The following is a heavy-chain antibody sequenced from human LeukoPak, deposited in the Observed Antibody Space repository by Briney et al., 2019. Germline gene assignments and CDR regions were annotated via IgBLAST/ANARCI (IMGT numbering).Heavy chain of an antibody. CDR1: GYTFTSYG. CDR3: ARNGYGDNADAFDI. CDR2: IIPIFGTA. J-gene: IGHJ3*02. Sequence: ASVKVSCKASGYTFTSYGISWVRQAPGQGLEWMGGIIPIFGTANYAQKFQGRVTMTRDTSISTAYMELSRLRSDDTAVYYCARNGYGDNADAFDIWGQGTMVTVSS. V-gene: IGHV1-2*02. D-gene: IGHD4-17*01.